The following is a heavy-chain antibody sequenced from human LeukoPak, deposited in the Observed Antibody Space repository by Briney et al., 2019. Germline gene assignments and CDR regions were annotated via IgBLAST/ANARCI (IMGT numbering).Heavy chain of an antibody. V-gene: IGHV3-30*02. J-gene: IGHJ4*02. CDR2: IRYDGRNK. CDR1: GFIFSSYG. D-gene: IGHD1/OR15-1a*01. CDR3: ARTTTGFDY. Sequence: GGSLRLSCTASGFIFSSYGMHWVRQAPGKGLDWVAFIRYDGRNKYYADSVKGRFTISRDNAKNSLYLQMNSLRAEDTAVYYCARTTTGFDYWGQGTLVTVSS.